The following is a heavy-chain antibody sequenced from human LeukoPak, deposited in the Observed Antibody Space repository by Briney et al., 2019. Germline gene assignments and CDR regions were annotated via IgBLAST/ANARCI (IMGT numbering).Heavy chain of an antibody. J-gene: IGHJ3*02. CDR2: ISYDGSGK. V-gene: IGHV3-30*18. D-gene: IGHD3-10*01. CDR1: GFTFGTYG. Sequence: PGRSLRLSCAASGFTFGTYGMHWVRQAPGKGLEWVAVISYDGSGKEYADSVKGRFTISRDNSKNTLYLQMNGLRTEDTAVYYCAKEVGDFDGFDIWGQGTMVTVSS. CDR3: AKEVGDFDGFDI.